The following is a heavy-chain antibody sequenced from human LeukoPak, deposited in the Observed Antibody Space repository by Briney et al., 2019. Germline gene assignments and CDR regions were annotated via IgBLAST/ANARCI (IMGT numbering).Heavy chain of an antibody. D-gene: IGHD3-3*02. Sequence: ASVKVSCKASGYTFRQYSISWVRQAPGKGFEWMGWVSPSHTTRVYAQDFQGRVTMTADTNTNTVSIALRSLNFDDTAVYFCARDYILPLETDNGDGFAIWGQGTVVTVSS. CDR2: VSPSHTTR. V-gene: IGHV1-18*01. CDR1: GYTFRQYS. J-gene: IGHJ3*02. CDR3: ARDYILPLETDNGDGFAI.